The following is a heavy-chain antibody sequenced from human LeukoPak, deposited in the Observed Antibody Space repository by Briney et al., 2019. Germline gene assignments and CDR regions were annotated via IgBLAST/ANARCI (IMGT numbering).Heavy chain of an antibody. V-gene: IGHV4-59*03. J-gene: IGHJ4*02. CDR1: GGPIRNYY. Sequence: PSETLSLTCTVSGGPIRNYYWSWIRQPPGKGLEWIGYVYHTGNTKYNPPLESRATISIDTSKNQFSLKLSSVTAADSAVYYCAKSDGSGSYFDYWGQGTLVTVS. CDR2: VYHTGNT. CDR3: AKSDGSGSYFDY. D-gene: IGHD3-10*01.